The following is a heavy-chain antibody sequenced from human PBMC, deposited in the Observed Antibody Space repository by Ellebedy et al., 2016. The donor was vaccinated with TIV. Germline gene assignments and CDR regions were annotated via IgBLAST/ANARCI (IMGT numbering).Heavy chain of an antibody. CDR1: GGIFSAYS. CDR2: IIGIFGTT. Sequence: ASVKVSCKASGGIFSAYSISWVRQAPGQGLEWMGGIIGIFGTTKYSQKFQGRVTMTRDTSVNTAYMELSRLQSDDTAMYYCARVLRATSGMDVWGQGTTVTVS. CDR3: ARVLRATSGMDV. D-gene: IGHD4/OR15-4a*01. J-gene: IGHJ6*02. V-gene: IGHV1-69*05.